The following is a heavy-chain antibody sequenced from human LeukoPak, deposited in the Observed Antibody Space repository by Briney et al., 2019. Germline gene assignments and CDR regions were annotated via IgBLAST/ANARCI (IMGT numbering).Heavy chain of an antibody. Sequence: ASVKVSCKASGYTFTSNHVHWVRQAPGQGLEWMGRINPNSGGTNSAQIFQGRVAMTLDTSTSTAYMELSRLTSDDSAVYFCARSEYTFGPIGYWGQGTLVTVSS. CDR1: GYTFTSNH. J-gene: IGHJ4*02. CDR3: ARSEYTFGPIGY. V-gene: IGHV1-2*06. CDR2: INPNSGGT. D-gene: IGHD5-18*01.